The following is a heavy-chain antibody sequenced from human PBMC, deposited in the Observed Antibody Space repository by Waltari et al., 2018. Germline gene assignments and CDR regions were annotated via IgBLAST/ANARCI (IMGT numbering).Heavy chain of an antibody. D-gene: IGHD3-22*01. Sequence: EVQLVESGGGLVRPGGSLRLSCAASEFPFSSHWMPWVRQAPGRGLVGGHPSMPDGGGTSYADYGKGRFTISRDNAKNTVYLQMDSLRAEDTAVYYCAHLFVITTFDAFDIWGHGTMVTVSS. V-gene: IGHV3-74*01. J-gene: IGHJ3*02. CDR2: SMPDGGGT. CDR1: EFPFSSHW. CDR3: AHLFVITTFDAFDI.